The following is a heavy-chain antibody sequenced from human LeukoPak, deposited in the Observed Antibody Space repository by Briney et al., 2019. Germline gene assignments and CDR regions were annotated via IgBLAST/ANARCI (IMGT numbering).Heavy chain of an antibody. CDR1: GYTFTSYG. CDR3: ARGPRYYDILTGYATFDY. D-gene: IGHD3-9*01. CDR2: ISAYNGNT. J-gene: IGHJ4*02. V-gene: IGHV1-18*01. Sequence: ASATVSCKASGYTFTSYGISWVRQAPGQGLEWMGWISAYNGNTNYAQKLQGRVTMTTDTSTSTAYMELRSLRSDDTAVYYCARGPRYYDILTGYATFDYWGQGTLVTVSS.